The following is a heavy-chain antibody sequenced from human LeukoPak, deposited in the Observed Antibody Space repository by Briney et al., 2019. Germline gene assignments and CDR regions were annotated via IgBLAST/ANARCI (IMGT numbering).Heavy chain of an antibody. J-gene: IGHJ5*02. Sequence: GGSLRLSCAASGFTFGSYWMSWVRQAPGKGLEWVANIKQDGSEKYYVDSVKGRFTISRDNAKNSLYLQMNSLRVEDTGVYYCARAIGLSWSQGTLVTVSS. CDR3: ARAIGLS. CDR2: IKQDGSEK. CDR1: GFTFGSYW. D-gene: IGHD3-22*01. V-gene: IGHV3-7*05.